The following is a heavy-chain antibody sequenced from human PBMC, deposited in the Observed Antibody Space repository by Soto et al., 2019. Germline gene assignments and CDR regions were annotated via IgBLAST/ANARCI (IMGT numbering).Heavy chain of an antibody. CDR2: INHSGST. V-gene: IGHV4-34*01. D-gene: IGHD1-26*01. J-gene: IGHJ1*01. CDR3: EITVGATKAEYFQH. CDR1: GGSFRGYY. Sequence: LATLPSTCDDYGGSFRGYYWRWIRQPQGKGTEWIGEINHSGSTNYNPPLKSRVTISVDTSKNQLSLKLSSVTAAETAVYYCEITVGATKAEYFQHWGQGTLVTVS.